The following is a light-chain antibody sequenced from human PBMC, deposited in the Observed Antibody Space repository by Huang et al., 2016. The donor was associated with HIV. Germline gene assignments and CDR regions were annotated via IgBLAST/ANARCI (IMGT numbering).Light chain of an antibody. CDR2: GAS. V-gene: IGKV3-20*01. CDR3: QQYGRSPAT. J-gene: IGKJ1*01. Sequence: EIVLTQSPGTLSFSLGERATLSCRASQSVSSNFLAWYQQKPGQAPRLLIYGASTRATGIPNRFSGSGSGTDFTLTISRLEPEDFAVYYCQQYGRSPATFGQGTKVEIK. CDR1: QSVSSNF.